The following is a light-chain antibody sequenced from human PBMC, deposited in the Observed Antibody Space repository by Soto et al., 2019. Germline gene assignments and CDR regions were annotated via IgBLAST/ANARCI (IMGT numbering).Light chain of an antibody. CDR3: VSFAGGTYV. CDR2: DVN. J-gene: IGLJ1*01. Sequence: QSALTQPPSASGSPGQSVTISCTGTSSDVGAYIFVSWYQQHPGKAPKLMVYDVNMRPPGVPDRFFGSKSGNTASLTVSGLQAEDEADYYCVSFAGGTYVFGTGTKVTVL. CDR1: SSDVGAYIF. V-gene: IGLV2-8*01.